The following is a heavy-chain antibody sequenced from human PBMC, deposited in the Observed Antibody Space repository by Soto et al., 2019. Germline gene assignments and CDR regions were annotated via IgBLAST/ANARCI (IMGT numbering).Heavy chain of an antibody. CDR1: GFTFSTYS. Sequence: GGSLRLSCAASGFTFSTYSINWVRQAPGKGLEWISYISDNSSVIYYADAVKGRFTISRDNAKNSLYLQMNSLRDEDTAVYYCARDRDAYCSKGICSGPYFDYWGQGTLVPVSS. D-gene: IGHD2-8*01. J-gene: IGHJ4*02. V-gene: IGHV3-48*02. CDR3: ARDRDAYCSKGICSGPYFDY. CDR2: ISDNSSVI.